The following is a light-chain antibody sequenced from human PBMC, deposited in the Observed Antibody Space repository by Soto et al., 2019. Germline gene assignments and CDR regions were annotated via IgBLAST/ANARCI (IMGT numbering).Light chain of an antibody. Sequence: EIVMTPSPAPLSVSPGGRATLSCRASESVSSKLVWYQKKPGQAPRLLIYAASTRATGIPARFSGSGSGTEFTLTISNLQSEDFAVYYCEHYNNWPRTFGQGTKVDIK. CDR3: EHYNNWPRT. CDR1: ESVSSK. J-gene: IGKJ1*01. V-gene: IGKV3-15*01. CDR2: AAS.